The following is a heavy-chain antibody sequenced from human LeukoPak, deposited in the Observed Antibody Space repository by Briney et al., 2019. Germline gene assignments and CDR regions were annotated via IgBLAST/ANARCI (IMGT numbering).Heavy chain of an antibody. CDR3: ARVGIAVARDAFDI. CDR1: GGSISSYY. CDR2: IYYSGST. D-gene: IGHD6-19*01. V-gene: IGHV4-59*01. Sequence: SETLSLTCTVSGGSISSYYWSWIRQPPGKGLVWIGYIYYSGSTNYNPSLKSRVTISVDTSKNQFSLKLSSVTAADTAVYYCARVGIAVARDAFDIWGQGTMVTVSS. J-gene: IGHJ3*02.